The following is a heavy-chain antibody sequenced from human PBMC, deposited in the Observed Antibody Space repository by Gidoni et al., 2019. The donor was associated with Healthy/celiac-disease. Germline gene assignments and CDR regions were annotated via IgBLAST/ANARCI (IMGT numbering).Heavy chain of an antibody. V-gene: IGHV3-15*01. CDR2: IKSKTDGGTT. Sequence: EVQLVESGGGLVKPGGSLRLSCAASGFTFSNAWMSWVRQAPGKGLEWVGRIKSKTDGGTTDYAAPVKGRFTISRDDSKNTLYLQMNSLKTEDTAVYYCTTDHRIAAAWGEYDAFDIWGQGTMVTVSS. J-gene: IGHJ3*02. CDR3: TTDHRIAAAWGEYDAFDI. D-gene: IGHD6-13*01. CDR1: GFTFSNAW.